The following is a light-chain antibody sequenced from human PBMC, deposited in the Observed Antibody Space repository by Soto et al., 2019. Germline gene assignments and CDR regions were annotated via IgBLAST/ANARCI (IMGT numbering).Light chain of an antibody. V-gene: IGKV3-15*01. CDR1: QTVSRN. Sequence: DIVMTQSPATLSVSPGERATLSCRDSQTVSRNLGWYQQKPGQAPRLLIYGTSTRATGIPARFSGSGSGTEFTLTISSLQSEDFAVYYCQQYNKWPPYTFGQGTKVDIK. CDR3: QQYNKWPPYT. CDR2: GTS. J-gene: IGKJ2*01.